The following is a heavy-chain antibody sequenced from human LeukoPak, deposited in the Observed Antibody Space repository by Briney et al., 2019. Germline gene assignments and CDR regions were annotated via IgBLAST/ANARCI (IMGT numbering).Heavy chain of an antibody. CDR2: INAGNGNT. D-gene: IGHD3-22*01. CDR3: ATEARYYYDSSGYYYDY. CDR1: GYTFTSYA. J-gene: IGHJ4*02. Sequence: ASVKVSCKASGYTFTSYAMHWVRQAPGQRLEWMGWINAGNGNTKYSQKSQGRVTMTEDTSTDTAYMELSSLRSEDTAVYYCATEARYYYDSSGYYYDYWGQGTLVTVSS. V-gene: IGHV1-3*01.